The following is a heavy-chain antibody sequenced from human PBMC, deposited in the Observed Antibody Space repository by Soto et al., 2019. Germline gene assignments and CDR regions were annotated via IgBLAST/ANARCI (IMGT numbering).Heavy chain of an antibody. J-gene: IGHJ6*02. V-gene: IGHV3-30*18. D-gene: IGHD6-13*01. CDR1: GFTFSSYG. Sequence: GGSLRLSCAASGFTFSSYGMHWVRQAPGKGLEWVAVISYDGSNKYYADSVKGRFTISRDNSKNTLYLQMNSLRAEDMAVYYCAKDRKQQWGYYYYGMDVWGQGTTVTVSS. CDR3: AKDRKQQWGYYYYGMDV. CDR2: ISYDGSNK.